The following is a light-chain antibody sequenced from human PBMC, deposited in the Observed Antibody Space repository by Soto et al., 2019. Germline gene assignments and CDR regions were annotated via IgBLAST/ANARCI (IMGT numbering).Light chain of an antibody. V-gene: IGKV1-5*03. CDR2: KAS. Sequence: DFQMTQSPPLLPASIGDRVTITCRASQSIRSWLAWYQQKPGKAPKLLMSKASTLESGVPSRFAGRGSGTEFTLTISSLQPEYFGTYYCQQYHSSLPVTFGQGTKV. CDR3: QQYHSSLPVT. CDR1: QSIRSW. J-gene: IGKJ1*01.